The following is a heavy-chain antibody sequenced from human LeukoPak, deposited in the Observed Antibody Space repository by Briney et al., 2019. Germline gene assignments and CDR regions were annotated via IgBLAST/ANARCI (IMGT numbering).Heavy chain of an antibody. CDR1: GFTFNNYW. CDR3: LLIILGGSSQH. J-gene: IGHJ1*01. CDR2: IKHDGKIT. D-gene: IGHD3-3*01. Sequence: GGSLRLSCAASGFTFNNYWMHWVRQAPGKGLVWVSRIKHDGKITTYADSVKGRFTTSRDNAKNTFYLQMNSLRVEDTAVYYCLLIILGGSSQHWGQGTLVTVSS. V-gene: IGHV3-74*01.